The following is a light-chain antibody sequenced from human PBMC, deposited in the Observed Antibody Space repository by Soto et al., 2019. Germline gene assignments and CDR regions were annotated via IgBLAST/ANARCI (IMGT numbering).Light chain of an antibody. V-gene: IGLV2-14*01. J-gene: IGLJ1*01. CDR3: SSYTSSSTRLLV. Sequence: QSALTRPASVSGSPGQSITISCTGASSDVGGYNYVSWYQQHPGKAPKLMIYDVSNRPSGVSNRFSGSKSGNTASLTISGLQAEDEADYYCSSYTSSSTRLLVFGTGTKVTVL. CDR2: DVS. CDR1: SSDVGGYNY.